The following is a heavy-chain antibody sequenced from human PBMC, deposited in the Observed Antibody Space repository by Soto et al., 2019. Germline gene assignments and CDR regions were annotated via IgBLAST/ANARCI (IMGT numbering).Heavy chain of an antibody. J-gene: IGHJ6*02. CDR1: GFTFSSYS. V-gene: IGHV3-21*01. CDR2: ISSSSSYI. CDR3: ASSGRWELDWNYYGMDV. D-gene: IGHD1-26*01. Sequence: GGSLRLSCAASGFTFSSYSMNWVRQAPGKGLEWVSSISSSSSYIYYADSVKGRSTISRDNAKNSLYLQMNSLRAEDTAVYYCASSGRWELDWNYYGMDVWGQGTTVTVSS.